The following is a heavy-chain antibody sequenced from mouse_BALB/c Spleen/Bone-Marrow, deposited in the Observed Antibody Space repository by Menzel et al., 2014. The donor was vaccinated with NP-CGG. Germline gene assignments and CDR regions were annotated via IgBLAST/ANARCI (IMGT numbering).Heavy chain of an antibody. CDR1: GYTFTSYY. Sequence: VKLVESGAELVKPGASVKLSCKASGYTFTSYYMYWVKQRPGQGLEWIGEINPSNGGTNFNEKFKSRATLTVDKSSSIAYMQLSSLTSEDSAVYYCTRGRTWDFDYWGQGTTLTVSS. CDR3: TRGRTWDFDY. V-gene: IGHV1S81*02. D-gene: IGHD4-1*01. J-gene: IGHJ2*01. CDR2: INPSNGGT.